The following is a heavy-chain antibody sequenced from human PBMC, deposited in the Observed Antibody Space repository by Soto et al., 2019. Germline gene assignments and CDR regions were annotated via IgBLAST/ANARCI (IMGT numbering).Heavy chain of an antibody. Sequence: QVQLVQSGAEVKKPGASVKVSCKASGYTFTSYGISWVRQAPGQGLEWMGGIIPIFGTANYAQKFQGRVTITADKSTSTAYMELSSLRSEDTAVYYCARLGGYYYGSGSYSARWGQGTLVTVSS. V-gene: IGHV1-69*06. CDR1: GYTFTSYG. D-gene: IGHD3-10*01. CDR3: ARLGGYYYGSGSYSAR. J-gene: IGHJ4*02. CDR2: IIPIFGTA.